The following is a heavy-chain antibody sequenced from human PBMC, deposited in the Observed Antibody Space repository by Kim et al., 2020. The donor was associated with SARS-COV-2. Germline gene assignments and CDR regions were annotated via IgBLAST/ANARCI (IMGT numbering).Heavy chain of an antibody. D-gene: IGHD3-10*01. V-gene: IGHV1-46*01. CDR3: ARGLYGSGSYYYYGMDV. Sequence: KFQGRVTMTRDTSTSTVYMELSSLRSEDTAVYYCARGLYGSGSYYYYGMDVWGQGTTVTVSS. J-gene: IGHJ6*02.